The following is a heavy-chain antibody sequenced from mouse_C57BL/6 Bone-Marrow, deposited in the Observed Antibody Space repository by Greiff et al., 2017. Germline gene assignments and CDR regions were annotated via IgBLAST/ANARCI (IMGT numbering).Heavy chain of an antibody. CDR3: TGGVRFDV. Sequence: EVKLVESGGGLVQPGGSMKLSCVASGFTFSNYWMNWVRQSPEKGLEWVAQIRLKSDNYATHYAESVKGRFTISRDDSKSSVYLQMNNLRAEDTGIYYCTGGVRFDVWGTGTTVTVSS. J-gene: IGHJ1*03. V-gene: IGHV6-3*01. D-gene: IGHD2-12*01. CDR2: IRLKSDNYAT. CDR1: GFTFSNYW.